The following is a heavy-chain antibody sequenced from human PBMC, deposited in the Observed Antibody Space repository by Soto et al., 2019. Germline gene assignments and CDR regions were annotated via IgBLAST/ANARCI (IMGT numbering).Heavy chain of an antibody. CDR1: GFTFSRYA. V-gene: IGHV3-23*01. Sequence: EVQLLESGRGLVQPGGSLRLSCAASGFTFSRYAMSWVRQAPGKGLEWVSAITGSGGSTYSADSVKGRFTISRDNSKNTLYLQMNSLRAEDTAVYYCAKDLEWLRFYFDYWGQGTLVTVSS. CDR3: AKDLEWLRFYFDY. CDR2: ITGSGGST. J-gene: IGHJ4*02. D-gene: IGHD5-12*01.